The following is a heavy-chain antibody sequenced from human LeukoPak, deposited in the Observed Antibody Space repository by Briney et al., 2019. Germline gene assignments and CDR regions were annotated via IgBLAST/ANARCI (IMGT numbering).Heavy chain of an antibody. V-gene: IGHV3-23*01. CDR3: AKDDWGFRGKKGTHFEY. Sequence: GGSLRLSCAASGFTFSNHGMNWVRQAPGKGLEWVSGISPSGDITYYADSVKGRFTISRDNSKNTLYLEVISLTAEDTAVYYCAKDDWGFRGKKGTHFEYWGQGTLVTVSS. CDR1: GFTFSNHG. CDR2: ISPSGDIT. D-gene: IGHD3-10*01. J-gene: IGHJ4*02.